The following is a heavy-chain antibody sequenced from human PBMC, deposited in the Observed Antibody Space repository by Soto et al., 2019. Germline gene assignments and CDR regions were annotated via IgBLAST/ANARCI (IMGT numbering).Heavy chain of an antibody. CDR3: ARGLTYGDFDF. V-gene: IGHV1-18*01. D-gene: IGHD4-17*01. J-gene: IGHJ4*02. CDR2: ITAYDGKI. Sequence: QIQLVQSGPEVKKTGASLKVSCKASGYTFTTFGINWVRQAPGQGLEWMGCITAYDGKIKYAQNFQGRVTMTIDTPTSTGYLELRGLRSDDTAVYFCARGLTYGDFDFWGQGTLVDVSS. CDR1: GYTFTTFG.